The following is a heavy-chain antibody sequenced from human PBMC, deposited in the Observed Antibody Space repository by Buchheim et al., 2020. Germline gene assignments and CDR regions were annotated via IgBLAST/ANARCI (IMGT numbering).Heavy chain of an antibody. D-gene: IGHD3-10*01. CDR3: ARGASRILWFNHNWFDP. J-gene: IGHJ5*02. CDR1: GFTFSSYS. V-gene: IGHV3-21*01. Sequence: EVQLVESGGGLVKPGGSLRLSCAASGFTFSSYSMNWVRQAPGKGLEWVSSISSSSSYIYYADSVKGRFTISRDNAKNSLYLQMNSLRAEDTAVYYCARGASRILWFNHNWFDPWGQGTL. CDR2: ISSSSSYI.